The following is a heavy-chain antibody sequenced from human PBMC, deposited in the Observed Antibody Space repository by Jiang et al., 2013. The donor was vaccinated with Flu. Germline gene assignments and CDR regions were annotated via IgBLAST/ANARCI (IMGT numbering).Heavy chain of an antibody. CDR3: AREGYSSGWFGGDGMDV. D-gene: IGHD6-19*01. Sequence: KSRVTISVDTSKNQFSLKLSSVTAADTAVYYCAREGYSSGWFGGDGMDVWGQGTTVTVSS. V-gene: IGHV4-59*01. J-gene: IGHJ6*02.